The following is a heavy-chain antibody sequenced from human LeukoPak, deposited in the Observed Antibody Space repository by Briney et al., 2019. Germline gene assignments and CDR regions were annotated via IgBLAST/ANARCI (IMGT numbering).Heavy chain of an antibody. CDR2: INHSVTT. J-gene: IGHJ3*02. CDR3: AREACNSGTCDAFDI. D-gene: IGHD2/OR15-2a*01. Sequence: SETLSLTCAVYGASFSGYYWSWISHSPGKGLEWIGEINHSVTTNYNPSLKSRVSMSVDTSKNQFSLKLTSVTAADTAVYYCAREACNSGTCDAFDIWGQGTMVTVSS. CDR1: GASFSGYY. V-gene: IGHV4-34*01.